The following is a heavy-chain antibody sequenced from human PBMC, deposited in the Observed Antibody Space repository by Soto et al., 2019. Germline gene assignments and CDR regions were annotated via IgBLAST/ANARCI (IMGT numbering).Heavy chain of an antibody. D-gene: IGHD4-17*01. CDR3: ARRTTVTRDWFDP. Sequence: QLPLQESGPGLVKSSGTLSLTCAVSGGSIITSSWWTWVRQSPGTGLEWIGEIYHSGNTNYNPSLTSRVTMSVDKSNNQFSLRLNSVTAADTAVYYCARRTTVTRDWFDPWGQGTLVTVSS. V-gene: IGHV4-4*02. CDR2: IYHSGNT. CDR1: GGSIITSSW. J-gene: IGHJ5*02.